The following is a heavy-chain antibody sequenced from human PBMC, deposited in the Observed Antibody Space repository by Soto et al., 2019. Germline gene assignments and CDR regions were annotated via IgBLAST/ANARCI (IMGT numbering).Heavy chain of an antibody. V-gene: IGHV5-10-1*04. J-gene: IGHJ6*02. CDR2: IDPSDSYT. D-gene: IGHD2-15*01. Sequence: GESQKISSKGSGDSFTSYWISWVRQMPGKGLEWMGRIDPSDSYTNYSPSFQGQVTISADKSISTAYLQWSSLKASDTAMYYCARHEPGYCSGGSCYFLRGYYGMDVWGQGTTVTVSS. CDR1: GDSFTSYW. CDR3: ARHEPGYCSGGSCYFLRGYYGMDV.